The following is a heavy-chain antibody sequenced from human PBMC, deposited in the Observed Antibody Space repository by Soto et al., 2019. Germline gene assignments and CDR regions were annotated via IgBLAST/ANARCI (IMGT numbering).Heavy chain of an antibody. J-gene: IGHJ4*02. CDR2: NYYSGST. D-gene: IGHD5-12*01. CDR3: ASGGYDLAY. Sequence: PSETLSLTCTVSGGSISSSSYYWGWIRQPPGKGLEWIGSNYYSGSTYYNPSLKSRVTISVDTSKNQFSLKLSSVTAADTAVYYCASGGYDLAYWGQGTLVTVSS. CDR1: GGSISSSSYY. V-gene: IGHV4-39*01.